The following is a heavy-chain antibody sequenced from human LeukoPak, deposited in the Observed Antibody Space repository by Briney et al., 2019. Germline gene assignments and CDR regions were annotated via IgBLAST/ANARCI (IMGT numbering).Heavy chain of an antibody. V-gene: IGHV3-23*01. Sequence: HSGGSLRLSCAAFSNYAMSWVRQAPGKGLEWVSSISGSGGSAYYADSVKGRFTISRDNSKNTLYLQMNSLRAEDTAVYYCARDPFGRFRGVTPSYLDYWGQGTLVTVSS. CDR2: ISGSGGSA. CDR3: ARDPFGRFRGVTPSYLDY. J-gene: IGHJ4*02. D-gene: IGHD3-10*01. CDR1: SNYA.